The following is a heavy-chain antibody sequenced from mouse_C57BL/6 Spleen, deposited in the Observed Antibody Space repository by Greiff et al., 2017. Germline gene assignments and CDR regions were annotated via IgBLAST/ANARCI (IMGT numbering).Heavy chain of an antibody. CDR2: IDPETGGT. CDR3: TKGYFDV. Sequence: VQLQQSGAELVRPGASVTLSCKASGYTFTDYEMHWVKQTPVHGLEWIGAIDPETGGTAYNQKFKGKAILTADKSSSAAYMELRSLTSEDSAVYYCTKGYFDVWGTGTAVTVSS. V-gene: IGHV1-15*01. J-gene: IGHJ1*03. CDR1: GYTFTDYE.